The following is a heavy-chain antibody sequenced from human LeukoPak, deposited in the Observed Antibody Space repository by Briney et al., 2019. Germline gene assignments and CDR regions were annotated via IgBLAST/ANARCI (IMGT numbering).Heavy chain of an antibody. J-gene: IGHJ4*02. V-gene: IGHV3-23*01. CDR1: GFTFSNFA. D-gene: IGHD6-19*01. CDR2: MSGAGVST. CDR3: AKVRAGHYFDY. Sequence: GGSLRLSCTASGFTFSNFAVSWVRQAPGKGLEWVSSMSGAGVSTYYADSVKGRFTISRDNSKNTLYLQMHSLRAEDTAVYYCAKVRAGHYFDYWGQGTVVTVSS.